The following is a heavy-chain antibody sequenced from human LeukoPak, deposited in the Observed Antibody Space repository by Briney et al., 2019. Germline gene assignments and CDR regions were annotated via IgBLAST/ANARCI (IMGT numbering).Heavy chain of an antibody. V-gene: IGHV4-61*09. CDR1: GGSISSGSSS. Sequence: PSETLSLTCTVSGGSISSGSSSWSWIRQPAGKGLEWIGHIFTSGSTNYNPSLKSRVTISVDTSKNQFSLKLSSVTAADTAVYYCARVPEPTDYDSSGYYYVRPFYFDYWGQGTLVTVSS. J-gene: IGHJ4*02. CDR3: ARVPEPTDYDSSGYYYVRPFYFDY. D-gene: IGHD3-22*01. CDR2: IFTSGST.